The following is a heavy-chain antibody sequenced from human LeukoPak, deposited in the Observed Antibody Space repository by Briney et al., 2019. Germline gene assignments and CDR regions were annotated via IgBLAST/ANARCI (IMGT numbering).Heavy chain of an antibody. V-gene: IGHV4-31*11. Sequence: SETLSLTCAVYGGSFSGYYWSWIRQHPGKGLEWIGYIYYSGSTYYNPSLKSRVTISVDTSKNQFSLKLSSVTAADTAVYYCARDRLEDFWSGYQIYYYGMDVWGQGTTVTVSS. CDR3: ARDRLEDFWSGYQIYYYGMDV. CDR2: IYYSGST. D-gene: IGHD3-3*01. CDR1: GGSFSGYY. J-gene: IGHJ6*02.